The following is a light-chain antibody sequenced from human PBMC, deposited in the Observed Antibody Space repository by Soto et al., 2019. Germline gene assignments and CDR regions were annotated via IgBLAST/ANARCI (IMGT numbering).Light chain of an antibody. CDR3: QQANSFLFT. V-gene: IGKV1-12*01. Sequence: IQMTQSPSSVSASVGDRVTITCRASQDIGTWLAWFQQKPGKAPQLLISSTSSLQSGVPSRFSGSESGTDFALTSSSLQPEDFATYYCQQANSFLFTFGGGTKVEIK. J-gene: IGKJ4*01. CDR1: QDIGTW. CDR2: STS.